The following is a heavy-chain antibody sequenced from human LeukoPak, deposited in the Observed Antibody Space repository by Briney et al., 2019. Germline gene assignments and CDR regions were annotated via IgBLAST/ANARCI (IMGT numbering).Heavy chain of an antibody. V-gene: IGHV4-30-4*01. Sequence: SETLSLTCTVSGGSISRGDYYWSWIRQPPGKGLEWIGYIYYSGSTYYNPSLKSRVTISVDTSKNQFSLKLNSVAAADTAVYYCARDRGPRTGFMVREAYDYWGQGTLVTVSS. CDR2: IYYSGST. CDR3: ARDRGPRTGFMVREAYDY. D-gene: IGHD3-10*01. CDR1: GGSISRGDYY. J-gene: IGHJ4*02.